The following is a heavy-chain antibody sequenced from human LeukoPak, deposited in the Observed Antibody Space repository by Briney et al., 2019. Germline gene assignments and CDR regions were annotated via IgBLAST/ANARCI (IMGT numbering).Heavy chain of an antibody. Sequence: ASVKVSCKASVYTFTSYDINWVRQATGQGLEWMGWMNPNSGNTGYAQRFQGRVTITRDTSISTAYLELSSLRSEDTAVYYCARAQGATAKFDYWGQGTLVPVSS. V-gene: IGHV1-8*03. J-gene: IGHJ4*02. D-gene: IGHD2-21*02. CDR3: ARAQGATAKFDY. CDR1: VYTFTSYD. CDR2: MNPNSGNT.